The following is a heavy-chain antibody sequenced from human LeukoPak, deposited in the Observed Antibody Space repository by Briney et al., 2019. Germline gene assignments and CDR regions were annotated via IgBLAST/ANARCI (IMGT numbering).Heavy chain of an antibody. CDR1: GGSFSGYY. CDR3: AGGPYSTVYYYYGMDV. V-gene: IGHV4-34*01. CDR2: INHSGST. J-gene: IGHJ6*01. Sequence: SETLSLTCAVYGGSFSGYYWSWIRQPPGKGLEWIGEINHSGSTNYNPSLKSRVTISVDTSKNQFSLKLSSVTAADTAVYYCAGGPYSTVYYYYGMDVWGQGTTVTVSS. D-gene: IGHD6-13*01.